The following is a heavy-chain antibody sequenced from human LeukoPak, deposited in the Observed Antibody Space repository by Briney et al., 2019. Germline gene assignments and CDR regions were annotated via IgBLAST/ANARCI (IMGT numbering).Heavy chain of an antibody. CDR1: GFTFSSYG. CDR2: IWYDGSNK. Sequence: GRSLRLSCAASGFTFSSYGMHWVRQAPGKGLEWVAVIWYDGSNKYYADSVKGRFTISRDNSKNTLYLQMNSLRAEDTAVYYCASTAVAGPHDAFDIWGQGTMVTVSS. V-gene: IGHV3-33*01. D-gene: IGHD6-19*01. J-gene: IGHJ3*02. CDR3: ASTAVAGPHDAFDI.